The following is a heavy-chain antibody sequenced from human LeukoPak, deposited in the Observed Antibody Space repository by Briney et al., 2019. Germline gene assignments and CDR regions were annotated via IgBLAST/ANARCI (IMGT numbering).Heavy chain of an antibody. D-gene: IGHD3-22*01. Sequence: SETLSLTCTVSGVSISSYYWSWIRQPPGKGLEWIGYIYYTGSTNYNPSLKSRFTMSIDTSKNQFSLILNSVTAADTAVYYCARMTYYYDSSGSHSWFDPWGQGTLVTVSS. J-gene: IGHJ5*02. CDR1: GVSISSYY. V-gene: IGHV4-59*08. CDR2: IYYTGST. CDR3: ARMTYYYDSSGSHSWFDP.